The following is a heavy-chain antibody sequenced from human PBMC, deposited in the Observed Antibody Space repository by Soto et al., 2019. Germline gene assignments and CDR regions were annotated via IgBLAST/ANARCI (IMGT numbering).Heavy chain of an antibody. CDR1: GFSLSTSGVG. V-gene: IGHV2-5*01. J-gene: IGHJ3*02. CDR2: IYWNDDK. D-gene: IGHD2-21*02. Sequence: SGPTLVNPTQTLTLTCTFSGFSLSTSGVGVGWIRQPPGKALEWLALIYWNDDKRYSPSLKSRLTITKDTSKNQVVLTMTNMDPVDTATYYCAHRLLAYCGGDCYSESQIWGQGTMVTVS. CDR3: AHRLLAYCGGDCYSESQI.